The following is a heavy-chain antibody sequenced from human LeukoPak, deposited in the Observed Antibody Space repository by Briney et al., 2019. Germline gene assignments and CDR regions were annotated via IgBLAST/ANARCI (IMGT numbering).Heavy chain of an antibody. CDR1: GFTVSSNY. V-gene: IGHV3-53*01. CDR3: ARGGGSSGWIDAFDI. Sequence: PGGSPRLSCAASGFTVSSNYMSWVRQAPGKGLEWVSVIYSGGSTYYADSVKGRFTISRDNSKNTLYLQMNSLRAEDTAVYYCARGGGSSGWIDAFDIWGQGTMVTVSS. D-gene: IGHD6-19*01. CDR2: IYSGGST. J-gene: IGHJ3*02.